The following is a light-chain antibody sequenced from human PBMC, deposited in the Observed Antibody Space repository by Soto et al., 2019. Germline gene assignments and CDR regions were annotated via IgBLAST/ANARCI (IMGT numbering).Light chain of an antibody. V-gene: IGKV3-20*01. CDR2: CAS. CDR1: QSISRY. Sequence: IVLTQSPGTLFLSPGERTTLSCRTSQSISRYLAWYQQKPGQGPRLLIYCASSRATGTPDRFSGSGSGTDFTLTINRLEAEDFAVYYCQQYCSSPPTFGQGAKVDI. CDR3: QQYCSSPPT. J-gene: IGKJ1*01.